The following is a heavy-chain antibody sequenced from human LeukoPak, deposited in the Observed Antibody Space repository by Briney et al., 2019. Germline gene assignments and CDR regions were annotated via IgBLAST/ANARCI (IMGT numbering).Heavy chain of an antibody. CDR3: ARKVTWFDP. J-gene: IGHJ5*02. CDR1: GGSFSGYY. Sequence: SETLSLTCAVYGGSFSGYYWSWIRQPPGKGLEWIGEINHSGSTNYNPSLKSRVTISVDPSKNQFSLKLSSVTAADTAVYYCARKVTWFDPWGQGTLVTVSS. D-gene: IGHD2-21*02. CDR2: INHSGST. V-gene: IGHV4-34*01.